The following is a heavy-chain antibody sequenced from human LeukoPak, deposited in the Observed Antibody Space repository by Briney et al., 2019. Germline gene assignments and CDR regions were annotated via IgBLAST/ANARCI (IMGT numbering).Heavy chain of an antibody. J-gene: IGHJ4*02. CDR2: ISSSSSYI. D-gene: IGHD1-7*01. V-gene: IGHV3-21*01. CDR1: GFTFSSYS. Sequence: GGSLRLSCAASGFTFSSYSMNWVRQAPGKGLEWVSSISSSSSYIYYADSVKGRFTISRDNAKNSLYLQMNSLRAEDTAVYYCAKAGTSSGGFNYWGKETRVTASS. CDR3: AKAGTSSGGFNY.